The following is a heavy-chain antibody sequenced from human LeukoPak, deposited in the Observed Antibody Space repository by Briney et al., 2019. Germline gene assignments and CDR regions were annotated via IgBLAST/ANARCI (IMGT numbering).Heavy chain of an antibody. D-gene: IGHD3-22*01. J-gene: IGHJ4*02. Sequence: ASVKVSCKASGYTFTGYYMHWVRQAPGQGLEWMGRINPNSGGTNYAQKFQGRVTMTRDTSISTAYMELSRLRSDDTAVYYCAKIVDYYDGSGYYFDYWGQGTLVTVSS. CDR2: INPNSGGT. V-gene: IGHV1-2*06. CDR3: AKIVDYYDGSGYYFDY. CDR1: GYTFTGYY.